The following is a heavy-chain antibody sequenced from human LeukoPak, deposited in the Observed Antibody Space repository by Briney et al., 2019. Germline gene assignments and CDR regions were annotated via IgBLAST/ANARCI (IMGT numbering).Heavy chain of an antibody. CDR3: VVVAATGDAFDI. V-gene: IGHV1-69*04. D-gene: IGHD2-15*01. CDR2: IIPIFGIA. Sequence: ASVKVSCKASGGTFSSYAISWVRQAPGQGLEWMGRIIPIFGIANYAQKFQGRVTITADKSTGTAYMELSSLRSEDTAVYYCVVVAATGDAFDIWGQGIMVTVSS. CDR1: GGTFSSYA. J-gene: IGHJ3*02.